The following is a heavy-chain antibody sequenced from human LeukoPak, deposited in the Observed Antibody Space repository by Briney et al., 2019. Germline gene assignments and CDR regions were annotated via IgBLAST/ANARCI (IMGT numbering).Heavy chain of an antibody. D-gene: IGHD2-21*02. CDR2: ISPNSGGT. J-gene: IGHJ4*02. CDR1: GYTFTDYY. Sequence: ASVKVSCKASGYTFTDYYIHWVRQAPGQGLEWMGWISPNSGGTNYAQEFQGRVTMTRDTSISTAYMELSSLRSDDTAVYYCARCFRGSGGDCYPGYFDYWGQGTLVTVSS. V-gene: IGHV1-2*02. CDR3: ARCFRGSGGDCYPGYFDY.